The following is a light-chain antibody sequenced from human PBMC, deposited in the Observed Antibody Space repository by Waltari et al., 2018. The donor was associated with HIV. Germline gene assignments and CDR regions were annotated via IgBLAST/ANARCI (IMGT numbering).Light chain of an antibody. Sequence: DFVMNQSPDSLAVSLGERATINCKSSQTVLYSSKNKNYLAWYQQKPGQPPKLLIYWASTRESGVPDRFSGSGSGTDFTLTISSLQAEDVAVYYCQQYYSSLMYTFGQGTKLEIK. CDR1: QTVLYSSKNKNY. CDR3: QQYYSSLMYT. J-gene: IGKJ2*01. CDR2: WAS. V-gene: IGKV4-1*01.